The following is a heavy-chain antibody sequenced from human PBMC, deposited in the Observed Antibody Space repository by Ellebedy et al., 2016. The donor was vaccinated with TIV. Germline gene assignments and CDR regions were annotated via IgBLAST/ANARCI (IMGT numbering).Heavy chain of an antibody. CDR2: IKEDGSEK. CDR1: GFTFSSYS. V-gene: IGHV3-7*01. Sequence: GGSLRLSXAASGFTFSSYSMNWVRQAPGKGLEWVADIKEDGSEKYSMDSVKDRFSISRDNAKNTLYLLMNSLRVEDTAIYHCARDYGVTQTLNWYFDLWGRGTLVTVSS. CDR3: ARDYGVTQTLNWYFDL. D-gene: IGHD2-21*02. J-gene: IGHJ2*01.